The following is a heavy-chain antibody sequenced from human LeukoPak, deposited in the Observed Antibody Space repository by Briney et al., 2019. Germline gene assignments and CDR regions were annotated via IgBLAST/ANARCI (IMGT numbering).Heavy chain of an antibody. CDR3: ARGGIAVAGSSFDH. CDR1: GGSISSSSYY. Sequence: PSETLSLTCTVSGGSISSSSYYWGWIRQPPGKGLEWIGSIYYSGSTYYNPSLKSRVTISVDTSKNQFSLKLSSVTAADTAVYYCARGGIAVAGSSFDHWGQGTLVTVSS. J-gene: IGHJ4*02. CDR2: IYYSGST. D-gene: IGHD6-19*01. V-gene: IGHV4-39*07.